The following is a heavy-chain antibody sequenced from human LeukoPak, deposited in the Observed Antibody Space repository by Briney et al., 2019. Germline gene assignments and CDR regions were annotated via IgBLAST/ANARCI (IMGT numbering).Heavy chain of an antibody. CDR1: GYTFTGYY. CDR3: GRSMDSSTSRLEY. V-gene: IGHV1-2*02. CDR2: INPNSGGT. D-gene: IGHD6-6*01. Sequence: GASVKVSCKASGYTFTGYYMHWVRQAPGQGLEWMGWINPNSGGTNYAQKFQGRVTMTRDTSISTAYMELSRLRSDDTAVYYCGRSMDSSTSRLEYWGQGTLVTVSS. J-gene: IGHJ4*02.